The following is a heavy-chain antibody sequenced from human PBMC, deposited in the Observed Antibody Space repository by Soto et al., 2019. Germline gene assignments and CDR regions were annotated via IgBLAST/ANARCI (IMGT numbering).Heavy chain of an antibody. J-gene: IGHJ4*02. V-gene: IGHV1-69*12. CDR3: ATSERSQWLATFDY. D-gene: IGHD6-19*01. CDR2: IIPIFGTA. CDR1: GGTFSSYA. Sequence: QVQLVQSGAEVKKPGSSVKVSCKASGGTFSSYAISWVRQAPGQGLEWMGGIIPIFGTANYAQKFQGRVTITADETTSTAYMELSSLRSADTAVYYSATSERSQWLATFDYWGKGTLVTVSS.